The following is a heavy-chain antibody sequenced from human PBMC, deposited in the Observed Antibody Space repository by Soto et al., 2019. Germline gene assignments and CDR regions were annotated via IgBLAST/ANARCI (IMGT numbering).Heavy chain of an antibody. CDR1: GFTFSSCG. J-gene: IGHJ6*02. CDR3: ARELGYCSSTSCYKGYYGMDV. Sequence: PGGSLRLSCAASGFTFSSCGMHWVRQAPGKGLEWVAVIWYDGSNKYYADSVKGRFIISRDNSKNTLYLQMNSLRAEDTAVYYCARELGYCSSTSCYKGYYGMDVWGPGTTVTVSS. V-gene: IGHV3-33*01. CDR2: IWYDGSNK. D-gene: IGHD2-2*02.